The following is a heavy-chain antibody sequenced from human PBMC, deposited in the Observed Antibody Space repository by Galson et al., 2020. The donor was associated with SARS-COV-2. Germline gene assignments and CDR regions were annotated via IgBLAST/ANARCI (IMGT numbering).Heavy chain of an antibody. CDR1: GFTFSSYG. J-gene: IGHJ4*02. Sequence: GESLKISCAASGFTFSSYGMHWVRQAPGKGLEWVAVISYDGSNKYYADSVKGRFTISRDNSKNTLYLQMNSLRAEDTAVYYCAKDFGQDYGDDGPSDYWGQGTLVTVSS. CDR2: ISYDGSNK. D-gene: IGHD4-17*01. CDR3: AKDFGQDYGDDGPSDY. V-gene: IGHV3-30*18.